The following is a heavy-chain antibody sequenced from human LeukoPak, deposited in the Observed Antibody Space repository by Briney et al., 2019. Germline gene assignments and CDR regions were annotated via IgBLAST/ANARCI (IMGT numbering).Heavy chain of an antibody. CDR3: ARAFYDIMIGDAFDI. CDR1: GGSISSYY. D-gene: IGHD3-16*01. Sequence: SETLSLTCTVSGGSISSYYWSWIRQPPGKGLEWIGYIYYSGSTYYNPSLKSRVTISVDTSKNQFSLKLSSVTAADTAVYYCARAFYDIMIGDAFDIWGQGTMVTVSS. J-gene: IGHJ3*02. V-gene: IGHV4-59*08. CDR2: IYYSGST.